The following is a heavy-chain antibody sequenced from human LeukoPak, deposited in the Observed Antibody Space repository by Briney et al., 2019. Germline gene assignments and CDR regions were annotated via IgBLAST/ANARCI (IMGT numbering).Heavy chain of an antibody. D-gene: IGHD3-10*01. CDR3: ASDYYGSGSYYPDAFDI. CDR1: GYTFTDYY. V-gene: IGHV1-69*05. Sequence: GASVKVSCKASGYTFTDYYMHWVQQAPGKGLEWMGGIIPIFGTANYAQKFQGRVTITTDESTNTAYMELGSLRSEDTALYYCASDYYGSGSYYPDAFDIWGQGTMVTVSS. J-gene: IGHJ3*02. CDR2: IIPIFGTA.